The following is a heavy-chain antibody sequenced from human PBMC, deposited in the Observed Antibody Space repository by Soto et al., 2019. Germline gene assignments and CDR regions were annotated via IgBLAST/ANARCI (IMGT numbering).Heavy chain of an antibody. CDR3: AKVLSSGWYSYYFDY. Sequence: PGGSLRLSCAASGFTFSSYAMSWVRQAPGKGLEWVSAISGSGGSTYYADSVKGRFTISRDNSKNTLYLQMNSLRAEDTAVYYCAKVLSSGWYSYYFDYWGQGTLVTVSS. CDR1: GFTFSSYA. D-gene: IGHD6-19*01. J-gene: IGHJ4*02. V-gene: IGHV3-23*01. CDR2: ISGSGGST.